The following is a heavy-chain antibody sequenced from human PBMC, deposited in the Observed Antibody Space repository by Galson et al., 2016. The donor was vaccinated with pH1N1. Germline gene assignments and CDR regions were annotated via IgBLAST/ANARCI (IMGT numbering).Heavy chain of an antibody. CDR2: IYWDDDK. Sequence: PALVKPTQTLTLTCTFSGFSLSTSGVGVGWTRQPPGKALEWLALIYWDDDKRYSPSLKSRLTITKDTSKNQVVLTMTNMDPVDTATYYCARNGYGDYMGYFDYWGQGTLVTVSS. V-gene: IGHV2-5*02. CDR1: GFSLSTSGVG. D-gene: IGHD4-17*01. CDR3: ARNGYGDYMGYFDY. J-gene: IGHJ4*02.